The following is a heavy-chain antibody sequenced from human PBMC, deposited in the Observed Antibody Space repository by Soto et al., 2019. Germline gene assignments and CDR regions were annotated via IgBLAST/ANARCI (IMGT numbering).Heavy chain of an antibody. Sequence: ASVKVSCKASVYTFTGYYIHWVRQAPGQGLEWMGWINPNSGSTNYAQKFQGRVSMTRDTSITTASMELSRLRSDDTAVYFCARRGFSGFDLYYFDFWGQGALVTVSS. CDR1: VYTFTGYY. CDR2: INPNSGST. D-gene: IGHD5-12*01. J-gene: IGHJ4*02. V-gene: IGHV1-2*02. CDR3: ARRGFSGFDLYYFDF.